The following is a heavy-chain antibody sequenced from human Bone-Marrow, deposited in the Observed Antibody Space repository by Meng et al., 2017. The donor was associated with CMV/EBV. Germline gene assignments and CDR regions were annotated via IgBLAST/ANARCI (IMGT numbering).Heavy chain of an antibody. CDR3: ARVMITMVRGVLPSRRMDV. CDR1: GFTFSSYE. J-gene: IGHJ6*02. CDR2: ISSSGSTI. D-gene: IGHD3-10*01. Sequence: GGSLRLSCAASGFTFSSYEMNWVRQAPGKGLEWVSYISSSGSTIYYADSVKGRFTISRDNAKNSLYLQMNSLRAEDTAVYYCARVMITMVRGVLPSRRMDVWGQGTTVTGSS. V-gene: IGHV3-48*03.